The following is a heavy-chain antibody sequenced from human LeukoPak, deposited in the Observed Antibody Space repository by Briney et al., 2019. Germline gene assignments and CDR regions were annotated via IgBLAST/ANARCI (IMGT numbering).Heavy chain of an antibody. CDR2: INEDESQK. V-gene: IGHV3-7*01. D-gene: IGHD3-10*01. J-gene: IGHJ4*02. CDR1: GFPFRNYG. CDR3: ARGHHTRGLYDY. Sequence: PGGSRRLSCEAPGFPFRNYGINWVRQPPGKGLEWVANINEDESQKYYVDSVKGRFTISRDNAKNSLYLQMNSLRAEDTAVYYCARGHHTRGLYDYWGQGTLVTVSS.